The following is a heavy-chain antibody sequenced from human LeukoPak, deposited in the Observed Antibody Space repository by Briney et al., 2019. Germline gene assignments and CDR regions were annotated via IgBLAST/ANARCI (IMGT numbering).Heavy chain of an antibody. CDR2: IYYSGST. V-gene: IGHV4-59*01. CDR1: GGSISSYY. J-gene: IGHJ6*03. Sequence: AETLSLTCTASGGSISSYYWSWIRQPPGKGLEWIGYIYYSGSTNYNPSLKSRVTISVDTSKNQFSLKLSSVTAGATAVYYCARALVEPYYMDVWGNGTTVTVSS. D-gene: IGHD3-16*01. CDR3: ARALVEPYYMDV.